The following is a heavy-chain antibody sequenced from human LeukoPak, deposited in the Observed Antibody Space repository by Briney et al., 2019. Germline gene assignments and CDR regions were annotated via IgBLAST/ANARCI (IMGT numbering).Heavy chain of an antibody. D-gene: IGHD4-23*01. CDR3: ARVGGSYALDY. CDR1: GGSISSSNW. Sequence: SGTLSLTCAVSGGSISSSNWWTWVRQPPGKGLEWIGEIYHSGSTNYNPSLRSRVTMSVDKSKNQFSLKLNSVTAADTAVYCCARVGGSYALDYWGHGTLVTVSS. CDR2: IYHSGST. J-gene: IGHJ4*01. V-gene: IGHV4-4*01.